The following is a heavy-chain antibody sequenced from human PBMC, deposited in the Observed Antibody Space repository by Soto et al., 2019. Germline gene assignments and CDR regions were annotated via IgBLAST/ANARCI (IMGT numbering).Heavy chain of an antibody. V-gene: IGHV1-18*04. CDR1: GYSFSSYG. Sequence: ASVKVSCKASGYSFSSYGISWARQAPGQGLEWMAWISAYNGNTNYGEKFQGRVALTTDASTSTAYMEMRSLTSDDTAIYFCARDPPITGSLRGTPLMAVWGQGTTVTVSS. CDR3: ARDPPITGSLRGTPLMAV. J-gene: IGHJ6*02. D-gene: IGHD1-20*01. CDR2: ISAYNGNT.